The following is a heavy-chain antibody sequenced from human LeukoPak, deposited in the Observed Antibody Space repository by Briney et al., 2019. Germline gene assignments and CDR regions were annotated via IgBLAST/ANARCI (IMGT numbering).Heavy chain of an antibody. Sequence: PSETLSLTCAVYGGSFSGYYWSWIRQPPGKGLEWIREINHSGSTNYNPSLKSRVTISVDTSKNQFSLKLSSVTAADTAVYYCARGHVVRGVIPCDAFDIWGKGTMVTVSS. CDR2: INHSGST. CDR3: ARGHVVRGVIPCDAFDI. D-gene: IGHD3-10*01. J-gene: IGHJ3*02. V-gene: IGHV4-34*01. CDR1: GGSFSGYY.